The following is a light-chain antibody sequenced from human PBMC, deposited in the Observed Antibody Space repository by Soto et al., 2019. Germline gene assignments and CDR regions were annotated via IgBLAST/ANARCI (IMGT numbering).Light chain of an antibody. J-gene: IGKJ2*01. Sequence: EIVLTQSPGTLSLSPGERATLSCRASQGVTSSYLGWYQQKPGQAPRLLIYGASSRATGIPDRFSGSGSGTDFTFTIFRLEPEDFAVYFCQQYYTSPYTFGQGTKLEIK. V-gene: IGKV3-20*01. CDR1: QGVTSSY. CDR3: QQYYTSPYT. CDR2: GAS.